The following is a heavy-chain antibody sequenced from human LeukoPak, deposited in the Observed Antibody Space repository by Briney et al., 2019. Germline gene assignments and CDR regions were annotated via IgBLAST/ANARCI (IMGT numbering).Heavy chain of an antibody. CDR3: AKSGSLYGDYEYDYFDY. CDR2: ISSSSSYI. CDR1: GFTFSSYS. J-gene: IGHJ4*02. V-gene: IGHV3-21*04. D-gene: IGHD4-17*01. Sequence: PGGSLRLSCAASGFTFSSYSMNWVRRAPGKGLEWVSSISSSSSYIYYADSVKGRFTISRDNSKNTLYLQMNSLRAEDTAVYYCAKSGSLYGDYEYDYFDYWGQGTLVTVSS.